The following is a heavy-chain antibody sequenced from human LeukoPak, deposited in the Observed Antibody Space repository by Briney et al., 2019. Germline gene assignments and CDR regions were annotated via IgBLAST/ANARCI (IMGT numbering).Heavy chain of an antibody. CDR1: GYTFTSYY. CDR2: INPSGGST. V-gene: IGHV1-46*01. D-gene: IGHD2-2*02. J-gene: IGHJ6*03. Sequence: ASVKVSCKASGYTFTSYYMHWVRQAPGQGLEWTGIINPSGGSTSYAQKFQGRVTMTRDTSTSTVYMELSSLRSEDTAVYYCARDQAGGVVVPAAIRAYYYMDVWGKGTTVTVSS. CDR3: ARDQAGGVVVPAAIRAYYYMDV.